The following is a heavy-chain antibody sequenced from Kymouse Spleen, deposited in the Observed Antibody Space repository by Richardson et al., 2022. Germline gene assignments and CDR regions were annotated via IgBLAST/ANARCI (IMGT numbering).Heavy chain of an antibody. J-gene: IGHJ6*02. CDR1: GFTFSSYG. V-gene: IGHV3-33*01. CDR3: ARDQWLVLWYYYYGMDV. CDR2: IWYDGSNK. Sequence: QVQLVESGGGVVQPGRSLRLSCAASGFTFSSYGMHWVRQAPGKGLEWVAVIWYDGSNKYYADSVKGRFTISRDNSKNTLYLQMNSLRAEDTAVYYCARDQWLVLWYYYYGMDVWGQGTTVTVSS. D-gene: IGHD6-19*01.